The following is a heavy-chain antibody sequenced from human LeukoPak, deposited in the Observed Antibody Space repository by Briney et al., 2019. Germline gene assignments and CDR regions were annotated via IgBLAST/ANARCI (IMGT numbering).Heavy chain of an antibody. CDR1: GGSFSGYY. Sequence: PSETLSLTCAVYGGSFSGYYWSWIRQPPGKGLEWIGEINHSGSTNYNPSLKSRVTISVDTSKNQFSLKLSSVTAADTAVYYCARGVLLWFGQRGREGGWFDPWGQGTLVTVSS. CDR3: ARGVLLWFGQRGREGGWFDP. D-gene: IGHD3-10*01. J-gene: IGHJ5*02. V-gene: IGHV4-34*01. CDR2: INHSGST.